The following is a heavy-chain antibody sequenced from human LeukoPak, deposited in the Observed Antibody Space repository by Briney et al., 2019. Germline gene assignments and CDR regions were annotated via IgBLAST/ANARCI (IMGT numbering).Heavy chain of an antibody. CDR2: IRYDGSEK. D-gene: IGHD6-13*01. V-gene: IGHV3-30*02. Sequence: VGSLRLSCAASGFNFNSYDMQSVRQSPGKGLEWVTFIRYDGSEKYYVDSVEGRFTISRDNSKNTLYLQMNSLRAEDTAVYYCATSVTGYSSPFYYWGQGTLVTVSP. CDR1: GFNFNSYD. J-gene: IGHJ4*02. CDR3: ATSVTGYSSPFYY.